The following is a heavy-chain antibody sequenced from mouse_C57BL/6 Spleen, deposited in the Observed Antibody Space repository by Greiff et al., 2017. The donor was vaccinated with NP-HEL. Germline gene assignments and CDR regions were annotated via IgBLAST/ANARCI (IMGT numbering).Heavy chain of an antibody. CDR1: GYTFTSYW. CDR3: ARGATVVDYYAMDY. V-gene: IGHV1-69*01. CDR2: IDPSDSYT. D-gene: IGHD1-1*01. Sequence: QVQLQQPGAELVMPGASVKLSCKASGYTFTSYWMHWVKQRPGQGLEWIGEIDPSDSYTNYNQKFKGKSTLTVDKSSSTAYMQLSSLTSDDSAVYYCARGATVVDYYAMDYWGQGTSVTVSS. J-gene: IGHJ4*01.